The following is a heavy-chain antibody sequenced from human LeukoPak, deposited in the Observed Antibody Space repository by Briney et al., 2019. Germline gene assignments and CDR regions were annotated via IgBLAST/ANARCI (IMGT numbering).Heavy chain of an antibody. Sequence: SETLSLTCTVSGGSTSSYYWSWIRQPPGKGLEWIGYIYYSGSTNYNPSLKSRVTTSVDTSKNQFSLKLSSVTAADTAVYYCARRRLGYDSSGYPTQYFDYWGQGTLVTVSS. D-gene: IGHD3-22*01. CDR1: GGSTSSYY. J-gene: IGHJ4*02. CDR3: ARRRLGYDSSGYPTQYFDY. CDR2: IYYSGST. V-gene: IGHV4-59*01.